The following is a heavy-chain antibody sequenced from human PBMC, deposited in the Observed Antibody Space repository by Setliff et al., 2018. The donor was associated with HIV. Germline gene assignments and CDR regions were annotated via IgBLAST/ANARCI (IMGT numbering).Heavy chain of an antibody. CDR2: IYYSGGT. CDR1: GDSIASGGYS. CDR3: ARENGWLFGWFDP. Sequence: SETLSLTCTVSGDSIASGGYSWTWIRQPPGKALELIGYIYYSGGTSYSGTTYYNPSVASRITISGDTSKNQFSLKLTSVTAADTAIYYCARENGWLFGWFDPWGQGTPVTVSS. V-gene: IGHV4-30-4*08. D-gene: IGHD3-22*01. J-gene: IGHJ5*02.